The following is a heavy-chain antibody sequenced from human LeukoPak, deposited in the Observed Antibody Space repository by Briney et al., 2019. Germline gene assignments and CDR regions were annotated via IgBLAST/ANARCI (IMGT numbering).Heavy chain of an antibody. CDR2: IGDSSDTM. CDR1: GFTFSYYS. D-gene: IGHD1-26*01. J-gene: IGHJ4*02. Sequence: GGSLRLSCAASGFTFSYYSMNWVRQAPGKGLEWVSYIGDSSDTMYYADSVKGRFTISRDNAKNSLYLQMNSLRAEDTAVYYCARDLIVGTTIRYYFDYWGQGTLVTVSS. V-gene: IGHV3-48*01. CDR3: ARDLIVGTTIRYYFDY.